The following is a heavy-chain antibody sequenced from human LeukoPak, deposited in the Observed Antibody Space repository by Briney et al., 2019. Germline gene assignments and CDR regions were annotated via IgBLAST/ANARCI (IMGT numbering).Heavy chain of an antibody. D-gene: IGHD2-2*01. CDR3: ARDGCSSTSCSGGDYYCYMDV. CDR2: ISSSGSTI. CDR1: GFTFSSYE. V-gene: IGHV3-48*03. J-gene: IGHJ6*03. Sequence: LGGSLRLSCAASGFTFSSYEMNWVRQAPGKGLEWVSYISSSGSTIYYADSVKGRFTISRDNAKNSLYLQMNSLRAEDTAVYYCARDGCSSTSCSGGDYYCYMDVWGKGTTATVSS.